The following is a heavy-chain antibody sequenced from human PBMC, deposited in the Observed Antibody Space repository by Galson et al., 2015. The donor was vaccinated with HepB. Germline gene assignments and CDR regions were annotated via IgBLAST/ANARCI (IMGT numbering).Heavy chain of an antibody. J-gene: IGHJ4*02. CDR2: ILYDGSNK. V-gene: IGHV3-30-3*01. CDR3: ARGSGSGSSYKPLFDY. D-gene: IGHD3-10*01. Sequence: SLRLSCAASGFTFSNYAMHWVRQAPGKGLEWVASILYDGSNKDYADSVKGRFTISRDNSKNTLYLQMNSPRAEDTTVYYCARGSGSGSSYKPLFDYWGQGTLVTVSS. CDR1: GFTFSNYA.